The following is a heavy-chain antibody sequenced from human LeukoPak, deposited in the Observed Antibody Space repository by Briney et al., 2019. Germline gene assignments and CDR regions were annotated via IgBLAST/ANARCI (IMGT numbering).Heavy chain of an antibody. J-gene: IGHJ5*02. Sequence: GESLKISCKGSGYSFTSYWIGWVRQMPGKGLEWMGIIYPGDSDTRYSPSFQGQVTISADKSISTAYLQWSSLKASDTAMYYCARATADSSGSYLALYNWFDPWGQGTLATVSS. D-gene: IGHD3-22*01. V-gene: IGHV5-51*01. CDR2: IYPGDSDT. CDR3: ARATADSSGSYLALYNWFDP. CDR1: GYSFTSYW.